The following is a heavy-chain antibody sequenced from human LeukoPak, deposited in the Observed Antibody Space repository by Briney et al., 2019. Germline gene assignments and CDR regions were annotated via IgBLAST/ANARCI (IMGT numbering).Heavy chain of an antibody. CDR1: GFTFSTYS. V-gene: IGHV3-23*01. CDR3: AKKMTTVAPGNAFDI. Sequence: GSLRLSCAASGFTFSTYSMNWVRQAPGKGLEWVSSISSSGGSTYYADSVKGRFTISRDNSKNMLYLEMNSLRAEDTAVYYCAKKMTTVAPGNAFDIWGPGTMVTVSS. D-gene: IGHD4-23*01. CDR2: ISSSGGST. J-gene: IGHJ3*02.